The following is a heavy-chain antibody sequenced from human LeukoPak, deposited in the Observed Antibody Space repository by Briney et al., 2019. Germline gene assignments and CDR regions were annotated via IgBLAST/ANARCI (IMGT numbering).Heavy chain of an antibody. V-gene: IGHV4-61*02. CDR1: GGSISSGSYY. Sequence: SETLSLTCTVSGGSISSGSYYGSWIRQPAGKGLEWIGRIYTSGSTNYNPSLKSRVTISVDTSKNQFSLKLSSVTAADTAVYYCARGGVLSIQKGVRYYYMDVWGKGTTVTISS. CDR3: ARGGVLSIQKGVRYYYMDV. D-gene: IGHD3-10*01. CDR2: IYTSGST. J-gene: IGHJ6*03.